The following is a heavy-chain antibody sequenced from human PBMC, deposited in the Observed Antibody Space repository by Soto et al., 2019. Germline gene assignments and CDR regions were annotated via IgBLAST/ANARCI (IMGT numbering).Heavy chain of an antibody. CDR3: ASGSGPELTHYGMDV. CDR1: GYTFTSYY. Sequence: ASVKVSCKASGYTFTSYYMHWVRQAPGQGLEWMGIINPSGGSTSYAQKFQGRVTMTRDTSTSTVYMGLSSLRSEDTAVYYCASGSGPELTHYGMDVWGQGTTVTVSS. D-gene: IGHD1-26*01. CDR2: INPSGGST. J-gene: IGHJ6*02. V-gene: IGHV1-46*01.